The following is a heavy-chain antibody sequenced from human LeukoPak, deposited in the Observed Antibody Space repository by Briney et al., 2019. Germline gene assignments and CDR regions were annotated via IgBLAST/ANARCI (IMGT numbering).Heavy chain of an antibody. D-gene: IGHD4-23*01. Sequence: ASVKVSCKVSGYTLTELSMHWARQAPGKGLEWMGGFDPEDGETIYAQKFQGRVTMTEDTSTDTAYMELSSLRSEDTAVYYCATPVPLYYGGNSYLGYWGQGTLVTVSS. CDR3: ATPVPLYYGGNSYLGY. CDR1: GYTLTELS. J-gene: IGHJ4*02. V-gene: IGHV1-24*01. CDR2: FDPEDGET.